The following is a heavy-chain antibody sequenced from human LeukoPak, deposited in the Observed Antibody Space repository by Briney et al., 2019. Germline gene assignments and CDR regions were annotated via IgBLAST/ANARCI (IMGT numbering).Heavy chain of an antibody. Sequence: PSETLSLTCTVSGGSISSSRYFWGWIRQPPGKGLEWIGSIYYSGSTYFNPSLESRVTISVDTSKNQSSLKMNSVTAADTAVYYCARHGGLKYGGYEKRFDYWGQGTLVTVSS. J-gene: IGHJ4*02. CDR1: GGSISSSRYF. CDR3: ARHGGLKYGGYEKRFDY. V-gene: IGHV4-39*01. D-gene: IGHD5-12*01. CDR2: IYYSGST.